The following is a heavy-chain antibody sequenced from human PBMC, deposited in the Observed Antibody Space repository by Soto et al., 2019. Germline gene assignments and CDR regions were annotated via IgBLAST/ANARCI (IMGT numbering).Heavy chain of an antibody. V-gene: IGHV4-4*07. D-gene: IGHD1-26*01. Sequence: QVQLQESGPGLVKPSETLSLTCTVSGGSISSYYWSWIRQPAGKGLEWIGRIYTSGSTNYNPSLKSRVTMSVDTSKNQFSLKLSSVTAADTAVYYCARDRDMREPGRDYGMDVWGQGTTVTVSS. J-gene: IGHJ6*02. CDR3: ARDRDMREPGRDYGMDV. CDR1: GGSISSYY. CDR2: IYTSGST.